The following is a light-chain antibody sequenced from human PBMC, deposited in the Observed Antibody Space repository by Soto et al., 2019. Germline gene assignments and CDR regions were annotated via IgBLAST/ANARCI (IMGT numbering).Light chain of an antibody. Sequence: EIVLTQSPATLSVSPGERATLSCRASQSVSSHLAWYQQRPGQTPSLLIYGASTRATGIPDRFSGSGSGTHFTLTISRLEPGDFAVYYCQHFGGTTFTFGQGTRLEI. CDR2: GAS. CDR1: QSVSSH. CDR3: QHFGGTTFT. V-gene: IGKV3-20*01. J-gene: IGKJ5*01.